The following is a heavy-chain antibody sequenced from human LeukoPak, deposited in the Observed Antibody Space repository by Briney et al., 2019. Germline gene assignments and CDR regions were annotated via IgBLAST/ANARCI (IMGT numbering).Heavy chain of an antibody. D-gene: IGHD3-22*01. CDR1: GGSISSYY. Sequence: SETLSLTCTVSGGSISSYYWSWIRQPPGKGLEWIGYIYYSGSTNYNPSLKSRVTISVDTSKNQFSLKLSSVTAADTAVYYCARYYDSRGYLRWGFDYWGQGTLVTVSS. CDR3: ARYYDSRGYLRWGFDY. V-gene: IGHV4-59*01. CDR2: IYYSGST. J-gene: IGHJ4*02.